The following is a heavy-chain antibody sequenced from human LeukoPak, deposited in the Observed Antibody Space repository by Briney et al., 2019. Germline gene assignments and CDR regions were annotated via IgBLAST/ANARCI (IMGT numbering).Heavy chain of an antibody. Sequence: GGSLRLSCAASGFTFSSYSMNWVRQAPGKGLEWVSSISSSSYIYYADSVKGRFTISRDNAKNSLYLQMNSLRAEDTAVYYCARDGYYYGSGSSWSQGTLVTVSS. D-gene: IGHD3-10*01. V-gene: IGHV3-21*01. CDR3: ARDGYYYGSGSS. J-gene: IGHJ5*02. CDR2: ISSSSYI. CDR1: GFTFSSYS.